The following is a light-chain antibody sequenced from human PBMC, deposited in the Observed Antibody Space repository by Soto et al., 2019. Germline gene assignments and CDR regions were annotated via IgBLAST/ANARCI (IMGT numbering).Light chain of an antibody. V-gene: IGLV2-14*01. CDR3: NLYTSSSTQV. CDR1: SSDVGAYNS. Sequence: QSALTQPASVSGSPGQSITISCTGTSSDVGAYNSVSWYIQKPGKAPKLMIYDVSNRPSGVSDRFSGSKSANTASLTISGLQAEDEADYYCNLYTSSSTQVFGTGTKLTVL. CDR2: DVS. J-gene: IGLJ1*01.